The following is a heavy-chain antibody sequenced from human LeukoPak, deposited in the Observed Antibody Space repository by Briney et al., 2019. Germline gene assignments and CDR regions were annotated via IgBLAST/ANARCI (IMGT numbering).Heavy chain of an antibody. V-gene: IGHV3-21*01. Sequence: KPGGSLRLSCAASGFTFSSYSMNWVRQAPGKGLEWVSSISSSSSYIYYADSVKGRFTISRDNAKNSLYLQMNSLRAEDTAVYYCARSGWRYRSSTSCYSWFDPWGQGTLVTVSS. CDR3: ARSGWRYRSSTSCYSWFDP. CDR2: ISSSSSYI. D-gene: IGHD2-2*02. J-gene: IGHJ5*02. CDR1: GFTFSSYS.